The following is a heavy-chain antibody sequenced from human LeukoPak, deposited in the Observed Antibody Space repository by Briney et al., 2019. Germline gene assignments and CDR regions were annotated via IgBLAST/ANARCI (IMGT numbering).Heavy chain of an antibody. CDR1: GGSISSYY. CDR3: ARGGRGGYNYLY. J-gene: IGHJ4*01. V-gene: IGHV4-59*01. CDR2: MHYSGST. D-gene: IGHD5-24*01. Sequence: SETLSLTCTVSGGSISSYYWSWIRQPPGKGLEWIGYMHYSGSTDYNPSLKSRVTISVDTSKNQFSLKVSSVTAADTAVYYCARGGRGGYNYLYWGHGTLVTVSS.